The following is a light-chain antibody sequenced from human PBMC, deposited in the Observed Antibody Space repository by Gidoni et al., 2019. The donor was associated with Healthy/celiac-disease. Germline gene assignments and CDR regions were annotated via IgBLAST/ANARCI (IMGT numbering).Light chain of an antibody. CDR1: QGISSY. J-gene: IGKJ1*01. V-gene: IGKV1-8*01. CDR2: AAS. Sequence: AIRITQSPSSLSASTGDRVTITCRASQGISSYLAWYQQKPGKAPKLLIYAASTLQSGVPSRFSGSGSGTDFTLTISCPQSEDFATYYCQQYYSYPLTFGQGTKVEIK. CDR3: QQYYSYPLT.